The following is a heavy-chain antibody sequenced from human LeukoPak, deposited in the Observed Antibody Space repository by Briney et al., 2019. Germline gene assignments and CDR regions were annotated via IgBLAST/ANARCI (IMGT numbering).Heavy chain of an antibody. CDR1: GFTFSDHY. D-gene: IGHD6-19*01. J-gene: IGHJ4*02. V-gene: IGHV3-11*01. CDR3: ARDYEWYSSGWYPSPGY. Sequence: PGGSLRLSCAASGFTFSDHYMSWIRQAPGKGLEWVSYISSSGSTIYYADSVKGRFTISRDNAKSSLYLQMNSLRAEDTAVYYCARDYEWYSSGWYPSPGYWGQGTLVTVSS. CDR2: ISSSGSTI.